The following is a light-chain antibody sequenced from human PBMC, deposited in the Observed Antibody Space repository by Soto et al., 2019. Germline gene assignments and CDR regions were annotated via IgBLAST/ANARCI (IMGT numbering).Light chain of an antibody. Sequence: QSVLTQPPSVSGAPGQRVTISCTGSSSNIVAGYDVHWYLHLPGTAPKLLIYGNSNRPSGVPDRLSGSQSGTSASLAITGLQAEDEADYYCQSYDSSLSGYVFGTGTKVTVL. V-gene: IGLV1-40*01. CDR2: GNS. CDR1: SSNIVAGYD. J-gene: IGLJ1*01. CDR3: QSYDSSLSGYV.